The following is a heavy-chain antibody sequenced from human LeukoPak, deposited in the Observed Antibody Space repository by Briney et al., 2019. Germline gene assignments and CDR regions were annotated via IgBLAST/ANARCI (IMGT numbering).Heavy chain of an antibody. Sequence: SETLSLTCAVYGGSFSGYYWSWIRQPPGKGLEWIGEINHSGSTNYNPSLKSRVTISVDTSKNQFSLKLSSVTAADTAVYYCARGTSLRYFDWLLSDNWFDPWGQGTLVTVSS. V-gene: IGHV4-34*01. CDR3: ARGTSLRYFDWLLSDNWFDP. J-gene: IGHJ5*02. CDR2: INHSGST. CDR1: GGSFSGYY. D-gene: IGHD3-9*01.